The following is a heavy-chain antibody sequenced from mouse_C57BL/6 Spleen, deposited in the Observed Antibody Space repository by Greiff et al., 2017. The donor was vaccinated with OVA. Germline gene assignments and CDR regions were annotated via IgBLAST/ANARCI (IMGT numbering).Heavy chain of an antibody. V-gene: IGHV2-2*01. D-gene: IGHD2-3*01. Sequence: VQVVESGPGLVQPSQRLSITCTVSGFSLTSYGVHWVRQSPGKGLEWLGVIWSGGSTDYNAAFISRLSISKDNSKSQVFFKMNSLQADDTAIYYCARIGGDDGYYYAMDYWGQGTSVTVSS. CDR2: IWSGGST. CDR1: GFSLTSYG. J-gene: IGHJ4*01. CDR3: ARIGGDDGYYYAMDY.